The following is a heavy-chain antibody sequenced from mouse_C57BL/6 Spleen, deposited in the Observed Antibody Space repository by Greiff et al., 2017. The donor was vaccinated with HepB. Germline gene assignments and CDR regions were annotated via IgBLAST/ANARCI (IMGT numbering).Heavy chain of an antibody. CDR2: IYPGDGDT. D-gene: IGHD1-1*01. Sequence: QVQLQQSGAELVKPGASVKISCKASGYAFSSYWMNWVKQRPGKGLEWIGQIYPGDGDTNYNGKFKGKATLTADKSSSTAYMQLSSLTSEDSAVYFCARGYHYGSSYWYFDVWGTGTTVTVSS. CDR1: GYAFSSYW. J-gene: IGHJ1*03. V-gene: IGHV1-80*01. CDR3: ARGYHYGSSYWYFDV.